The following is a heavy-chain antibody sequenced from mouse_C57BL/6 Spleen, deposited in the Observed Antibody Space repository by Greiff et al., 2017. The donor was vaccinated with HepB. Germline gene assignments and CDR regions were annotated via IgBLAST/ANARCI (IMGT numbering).Heavy chain of an antibody. CDR3: AREGDYYGSSYPWYFDV. J-gene: IGHJ1*03. Sequence: QVQLQQPGAELVKPGASVKLSCKASGYTFTSYWMHWVKLRPGRGLEWIGRIDPNSGGTKYNEKFKSKATLTVDKPSSTAYMQLSSLTSEDSAVYYCAREGDYYGSSYPWYFDVWGTGTTVTVSS. V-gene: IGHV1-72*01. CDR2: IDPNSGGT. D-gene: IGHD1-1*01. CDR1: GYTFTSYW.